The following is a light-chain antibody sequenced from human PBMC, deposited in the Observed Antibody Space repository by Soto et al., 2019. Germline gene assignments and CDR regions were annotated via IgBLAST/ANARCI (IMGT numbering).Light chain of an antibody. Sequence: QSVLTQPASVSGSPGQSITISCTGTNSDVGGYKLVSWYQQHPKKPPKLIIYEVARRPSGVSDRFSASKSDNTAYLTISGLQPEDEADYYCCSYAGETTFYVFGTGTKLTVL. J-gene: IGLJ1*01. CDR1: NSDVGGYKL. CDR2: EVA. V-gene: IGLV2-23*02. CDR3: CSYAGETTFYV.